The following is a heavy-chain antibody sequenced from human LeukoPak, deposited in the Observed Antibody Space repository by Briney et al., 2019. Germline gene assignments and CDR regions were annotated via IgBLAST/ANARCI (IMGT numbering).Heavy chain of an antibody. Sequence: PGGSLRLSCAASGFTVSSNYMSWVRQAPGKGLEWVANIKQDGSEKYYVDSVKGRFTISRDNAKNSLYLQMNSLRAEDTAVYYCARNSITMIRGVIGINWFDPWGQGTLVTVSS. CDR1: GFTVSSNY. CDR2: IKQDGSEK. V-gene: IGHV3-7*01. CDR3: ARNSITMIRGVIGINWFDP. J-gene: IGHJ5*02. D-gene: IGHD3-10*01.